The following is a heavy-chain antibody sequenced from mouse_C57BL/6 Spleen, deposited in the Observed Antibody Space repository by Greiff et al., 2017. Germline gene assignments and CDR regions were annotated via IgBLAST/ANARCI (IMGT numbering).Heavy chain of an antibody. CDR2: IYPGDGDT. CDR1: GYAFSSYW. D-gene: IGHD1-1*01. V-gene: IGHV1-80*01. J-gene: IGHJ4*01. Sequence: VQLQQSGAELVKPGASVKISCKASGYAFSSYWMNWVKQRPGKGLEWIGQIYPGDGDTNYNGKFKGKATLTADKSSSTAYMQLSSLTSEDSAVYFCARSPFTTVVATGSAMDYWGQGTSVTVSS. CDR3: ARSPFTTVVATGSAMDY.